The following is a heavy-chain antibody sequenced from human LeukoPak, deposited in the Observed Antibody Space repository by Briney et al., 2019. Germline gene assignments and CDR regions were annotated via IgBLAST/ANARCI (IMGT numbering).Heavy chain of an antibody. CDR2: IRSKAYGGTT. CDR1: GFTFGDYA. Sequence: PGGSLRLSCTASGFTFGDYAMSWVRQAPGKGLEWVGFIRSKAYGGTTEYAASVKGRFTISRDDSKSIAYLQMNSLKTEDTAVYYCTRIEQRVFDYWGQGTLVTVSS. D-gene: IGHD1/OR15-1a*01. CDR3: TRIEQRVFDY. J-gene: IGHJ4*02. V-gene: IGHV3-49*04.